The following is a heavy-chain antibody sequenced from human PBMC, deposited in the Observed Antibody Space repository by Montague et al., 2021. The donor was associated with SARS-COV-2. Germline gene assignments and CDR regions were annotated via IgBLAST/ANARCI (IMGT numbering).Heavy chain of an antibody. Sequence: SETLSLTCTVSGGSISSSSYYWGWIRQSPGKGLEWIGSIYYSGSTYYNPSLKSRVTISVDTSKNQFPLKLSSVTAADTAVYYCARQEPIVVVVAAARGWFDPWGQGTLVTVSS. CDR3: ARQEPIVVVVAAARGWFDP. CDR2: IYYSGST. V-gene: IGHV4-39*01. CDR1: GGSISSSSYY. D-gene: IGHD2-15*01. J-gene: IGHJ5*02.